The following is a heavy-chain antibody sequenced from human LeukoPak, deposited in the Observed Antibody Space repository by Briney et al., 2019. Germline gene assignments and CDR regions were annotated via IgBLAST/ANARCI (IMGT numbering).Heavy chain of an antibody. D-gene: IGHD6-13*01. V-gene: IGHV1-46*01. CDR3: ARGVDIAAAGSNWFDP. J-gene: IGHJ5*02. CDR2: INPSGGST. CDR1: GYTFTSYY. Sequence: ASVKVSCKASGYTFTSYYMHWVRQAPGQGLEWMGIINPSGGSTSYAQKFQGRVTMTRDTSTSTAYMELRSLRSDDTAVYYCARGVDIAAAGSNWFDPWGQGTLVTVSS.